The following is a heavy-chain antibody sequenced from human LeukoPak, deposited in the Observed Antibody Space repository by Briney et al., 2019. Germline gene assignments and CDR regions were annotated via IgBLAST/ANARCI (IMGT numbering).Heavy chain of an antibody. CDR1: GYTFTNYY. CDR3: ARVTQYQPSYQLLREGTGAFDP. V-gene: IGHV1-46*01. J-gene: IGHJ5*02. CDR2: INPSGGST. Sequence: ASVKVSCKASGYTFTNYYIHWVRQAPGQGLECMGIINPSGGSTSYAQKFQGRVTMTRDMATSTAYMELRSLRSDDTAVYYCARVTQYQPSYQLLREGTGAFDPWGQGTLVTVSS. D-gene: IGHD2-2*01.